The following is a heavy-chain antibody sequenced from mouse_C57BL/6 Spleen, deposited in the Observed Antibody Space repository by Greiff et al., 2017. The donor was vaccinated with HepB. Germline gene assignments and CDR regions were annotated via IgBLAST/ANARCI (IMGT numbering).Heavy chain of an antibody. CDR3: AWDDYDVGAWFAY. CDR1: GYTFTSYW. CDR2: INPSNGGT. D-gene: IGHD2-4*01. Sequence: QVHVKQPGTELVKPGASVKLSCKASGYTFTSYWMHWVKQRPGQGLEWIGNINPSNGGTNYNEKFKSKATLTVDKSSSTAYMQLSSLTSEDSAVYYCAWDDYDVGAWFAYWGQGTLVTVSA. J-gene: IGHJ3*01. V-gene: IGHV1-53*01.